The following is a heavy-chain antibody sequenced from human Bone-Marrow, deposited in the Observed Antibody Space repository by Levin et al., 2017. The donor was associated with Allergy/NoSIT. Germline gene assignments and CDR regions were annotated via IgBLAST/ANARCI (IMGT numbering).Heavy chain of an antibody. Sequence: SETLSLTCAVYGGSFSGYYWSWIRQPPGKGLEWIGEINHSGSTNYNPSLKSRVTISVDTSKNQFSLKLSSVTAADTAVYYCARDSSQLTDAFDIWGQGTMVTVSS. CDR2: INHSGST. J-gene: IGHJ3*02. D-gene: IGHD6-13*01. V-gene: IGHV4-34*01. CDR1: GGSFSGYY. CDR3: ARDSSQLTDAFDI.